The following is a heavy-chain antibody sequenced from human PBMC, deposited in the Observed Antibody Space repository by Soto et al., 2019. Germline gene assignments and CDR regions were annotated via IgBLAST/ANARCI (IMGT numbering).Heavy chain of an antibody. CDR1: TLPSCA. Sequence: TLPSCAIHWIRQAPGKGLEWVAVIGSDGTHKYYGDSVQGRFTISRDTSQNMVFLQMDRLTAEDTALYYCARDSRVDVPDYFDNWGQGTLVTVSS. CDR3: ARDSRVDVPDYFDN. D-gene: IGHD3-10*02. V-gene: IGHV3-30*01. CDR2: IGSDGTHK. J-gene: IGHJ4*02.